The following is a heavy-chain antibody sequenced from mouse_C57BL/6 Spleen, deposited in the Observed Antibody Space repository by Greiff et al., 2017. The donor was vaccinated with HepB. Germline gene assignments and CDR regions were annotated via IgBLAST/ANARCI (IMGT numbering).Heavy chain of an antibody. D-gene: IGHD2-4*01. CDR1: GYTFTDYY. CDR3: AIYYDYDEAWFAY. CDR2: INPYNGGT. Sequence: SGPVLVKPGASVKMSCKASGYTFTDYYMNWVKQSHGKSLEWIGVINPYNGGTSYNQKFKGKATLTVDKSSSTAYMELNSLTSEDSAVYYCAIYYDYDEAWFAYWGQGTLVTVSA. J-gene: IGHJ3*01. V-gene: IGHV1-19*01.